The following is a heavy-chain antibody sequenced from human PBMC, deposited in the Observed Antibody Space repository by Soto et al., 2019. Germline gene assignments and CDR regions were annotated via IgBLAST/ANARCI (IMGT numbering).Heavy chain of an antibody. D-gene: IGHD3-10*01. CDR2: LYTGGST. J-gene: IGHJ3*01. V-gene: IGHV3-53*02. Sequence: EVQLVETGGGLVQPGGSLRLSCAASGFAVSSNYMNWVRQAPGKGLEWVSVLYTGGSTHYAGSVKGRFTISRDSSQNTLYLQMNSLRGEDTAVYYCARDGPGCGDAFDLWGQGTMVTVSA. CDR1: GFAVSSNY. CDR3: ARDGPGCGDAFDL.